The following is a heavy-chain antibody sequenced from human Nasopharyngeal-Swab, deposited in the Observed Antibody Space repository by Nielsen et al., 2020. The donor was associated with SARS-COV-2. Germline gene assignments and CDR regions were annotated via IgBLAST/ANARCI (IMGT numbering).Heavy chain of an antibody. V-gene: IGHV3-21*01. J-gene: IGHJ5*02. CDR3: ARGGVRSYWFDP. D-gene: IGHD3-16*01. CDR2: ISSSSSYI. CDR1: GFTFSSYS. Sequence: GASLKISCAASGFTFSSYSMNWVRPAPGKGLEWVSFISSSSSYIYYADSVKGRFSISRDNAKNSLYLQMNSLTAEDTGVYYCARGGVRSYWFDPWGQGTLVTVSS.